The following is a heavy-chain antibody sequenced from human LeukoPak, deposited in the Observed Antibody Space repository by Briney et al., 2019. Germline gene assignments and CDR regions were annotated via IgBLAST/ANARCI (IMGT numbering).Heavy chain of an antibody. D-gene: IGHD3-10*01. CDR2: VDPEDGET. V-gene: IGHV1-69-2*01. Sequence: ATVKISCKASGYTFTDYFMHWVQQAPGKGLEWMGRVDPEDGETIYAEKFQGRVTITADTSTDTAYMELSSLRSEDTAVYYCATGTVRDYYYYYMDVWGKGTTVTVSS. CDR1: GYTFTDYF. CDR3: ATGTVRDYYYYYMDV. J-gene: IGHJ6*03.